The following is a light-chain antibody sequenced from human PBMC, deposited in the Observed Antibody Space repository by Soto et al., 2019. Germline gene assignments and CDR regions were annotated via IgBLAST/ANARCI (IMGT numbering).Light chain of an antibody. V-gene: IGKV3-11*01. CDR1: QSVGSD. CDR2: DAY. J-gene: IGKJ5*01. CDR3: QQRHMWPIT. Sequence: EIVITQSPATLSVSPVERATLSCRASQSVGSDLAWYQQKPGQAPRLLIYDAYNRATGIPPRFSGSGSGTDFTLTISSLEPEDSAVYYCQQRHMWPITCGQGTRLEIK.